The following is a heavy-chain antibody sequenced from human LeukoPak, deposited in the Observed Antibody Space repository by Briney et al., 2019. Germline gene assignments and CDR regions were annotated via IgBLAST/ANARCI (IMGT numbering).Heavy chain of an antibody. CDR2: INPNSGGT. Sequence: GASVKVSCKASGYTFTSYGISWVRQAPGQGLEWMGWINPNSGGTNYAQKFQGRVTMTRDTSISTAYMELSRLRSDDTAVYYCARASVLVAFDIWGQGTMVTVSS. V-gene: IGHV1-2*02. CDR3: ARASVLVAFDI. CDR1: GYTFTSYG. J-gene: IGHJ3*02. D-gene: IGHD2-21*01.